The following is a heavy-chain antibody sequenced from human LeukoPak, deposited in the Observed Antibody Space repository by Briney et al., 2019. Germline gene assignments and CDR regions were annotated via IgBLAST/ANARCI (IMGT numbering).Heavy chain of an antibody. CDR2: INAGNGNT. D-gene: IGHD6-19*01. Sequence: ASVKVSCKASGYTFTSYDINWVRQATGQGLEWMGWINAGNGNTKYSLKFQGKVTISRVTSASTAYMELSSLRSEDTAVYYYARDQGQWLGHFDYWGQGTLVTVSS. CDR1: GYTFTSYD. CDR3: ARDQGQWLGHFDY. J-gene: IGHJ4*02. V-gene: IGHV1-3*01.